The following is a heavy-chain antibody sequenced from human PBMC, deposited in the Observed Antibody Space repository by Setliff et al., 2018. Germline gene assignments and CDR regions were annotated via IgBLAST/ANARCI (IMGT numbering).Heavy chain of an antibody. Sequence: TLSLTCTVSGGSISSGDYYWSWIRQPPGKGLEWIGYIYSSGSTYYNPSLKSRVSISVDTSKNQFSLKLSSVTAADTAVYYCARESRYYYDNLGTLDYWGQGTLGTSPQ. V-gene: IGHV4-30-4*08. CDR1: GGSISSGDYY. D-gene: IGHD3-22*01. J-gene: IGHJ4*02. CDR3: ARESRYYYDNLGTLDY. CDR2: IYSSGST.